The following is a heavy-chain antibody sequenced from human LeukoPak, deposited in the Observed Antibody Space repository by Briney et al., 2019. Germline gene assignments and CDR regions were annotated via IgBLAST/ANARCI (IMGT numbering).Heavy chain of an antibody. CDR3: TTVPVYDYGDDGGY. CDR1: GFTFSNAW. CDR2: IRSKTDGGAT. V-gene: IGHV3-15*01. J-gene: IGHJ4*02. D-gene: IGHD4-17*01. Sequence: GGSLRLSCAASGFTFSNAWMSWVRQAPGKGLEWVGRIRSKTDGGATDYAAPVKGRFTISRDDSKNTLYLQMSSLKAEDTAVYYCTTVPVYDYGDDGGYWGQGTLSPSPQ.